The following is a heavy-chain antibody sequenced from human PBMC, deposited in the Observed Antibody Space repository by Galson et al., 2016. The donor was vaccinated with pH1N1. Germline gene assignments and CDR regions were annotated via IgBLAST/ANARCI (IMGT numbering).Heavy chain of an antibody. CDR3: ARRLYGDYVDYFDY. V-gene: IGHV1-18*01. D-gene: IGHD4-17*01. Sequence: SVRVSCTASGYTFTSYGISWVRQAPGQGLEWMGWISAYNGNTNYAQKLQGRVTMTTDTSTSTAYMQLRSLRSDDTAVYYCARRLYGDYVDYFDYWGQGTMVTVSS. J-gene: IGHJ4*03. CDR2: ISAYNGNT. CDR1: GYTFTSYG.